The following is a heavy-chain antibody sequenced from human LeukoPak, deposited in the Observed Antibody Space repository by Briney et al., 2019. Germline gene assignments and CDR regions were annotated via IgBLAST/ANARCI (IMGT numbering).Heavy chain of an antibody. CDR2: IIPIFGTA. J-gene: IGHJ4*02. CDR1: GGTFSSYA. Sequence: ASVKVSCKASGGTFSSYAISWVRQAPGQRLEWMGGIIPIFGTANYAQKFQGRVTITADESTSTAYMELSSLRSEDTAVYYCACLTYDYGDYWGQGTLVTVSS. CDR3: ACLTYDYGDY. D-gene: IGHD2-2*01. V-gene: IGHV1-69*13.